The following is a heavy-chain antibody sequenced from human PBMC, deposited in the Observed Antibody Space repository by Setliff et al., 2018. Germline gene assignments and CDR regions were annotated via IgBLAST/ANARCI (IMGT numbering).Heavy chain of an antibody. Sequence: PSETLSLTCSVAGGSVNRTVYYWGWVRQSPGKGPEWVASIRDRGNTAYNPSLRSRLTISIDTSENQFSMKLISVTAADTAVYYCVRDLSGGQALWGQGTMVTVSS. CDR2: IRDRGNT. CDR1: GGSVNRTVYY. V-gene: IGHV4-39*07. J-gene: IGHJ3*01. D-gene: IGHD1-26*01. CDR3: VRDLSGGQAL.